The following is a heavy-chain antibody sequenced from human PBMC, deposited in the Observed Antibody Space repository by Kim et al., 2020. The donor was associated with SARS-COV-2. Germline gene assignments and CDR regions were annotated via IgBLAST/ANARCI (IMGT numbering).Heavy chain of an antibody. CDR3: TRDPGVEYCSGGSCYGGAYYGMDV. D-gene: IGHD2-15*01. CDR2: IRSKAYGGTT. Sequence: GGSLRLSCTASGFTFGDYAMSWFRQAPGKGLEWVGFIRSKAYGGTTEYAAYVKGRFTISRDDSKSIAYLQMKSLKTEDTAVYYCTRDPGVEYCSGGSCYGGAYYGMDVWGQGTTVTVSS. CDR1: GFTFGDYA. J-gene: IGHJ6*02. V-gene: IGHV3-49*03.